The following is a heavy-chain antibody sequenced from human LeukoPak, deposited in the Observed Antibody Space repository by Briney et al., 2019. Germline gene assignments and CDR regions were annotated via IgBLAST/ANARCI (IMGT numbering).Heavy chain of an antibody. CDR1: GGTFSSYA. CDR2: IIPIFGTA. J-gene: IGHJ4*02. V-gene: IGHV1-69*13. Sequence: GASVKVSCKASGGTFSSYAISWVRQAPGQGLEWMGGIIPIFGTANYAQKFQGRVTITADESTSTAYMELSSLRSEDTAVYYCARDVRSYGGVGTYWGQGTLVTVSS. CDR3: ARDVRSYGGVGTY. D-gene: IGHD5-18*01.